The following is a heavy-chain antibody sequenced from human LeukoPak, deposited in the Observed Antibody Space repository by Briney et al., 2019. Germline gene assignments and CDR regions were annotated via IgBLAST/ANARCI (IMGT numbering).Heavy chain of an antibody. CDR3: ARGSNIVVVPAAPDY. J-gene: IGHJ4*02. D-gene: IGHD2-2*01. CDR1: GFTFSSYW. CDR2: IKQDGSEK. V-gene: IGHV3-7*01. Sequence: GGSLRLSCAASGFTFSSYWMSWVRQAPGKGLEWVANIKQDGSEKYYVDSVKGRFTIFRDNAKNSLYLQMNSLRADDTAVYYCARGSNIVVVPAAPDYWGQGTLVTVSS.